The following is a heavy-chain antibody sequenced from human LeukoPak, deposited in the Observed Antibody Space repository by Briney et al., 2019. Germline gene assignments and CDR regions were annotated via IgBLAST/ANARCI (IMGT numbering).Heavy chain of an antibody. D-gene: IGHD1-26*01. Sequence: SVKVSCKASGYTFTGYYIHWVRQAPGQGLEWMGRINPDSGDTEYTQKFQGRVTLTRETSITTAYMDLSSLRYDDTAIYFCARDQGSLGVRCYTGYWGQGTLVTVSS. CDR1: GYTFTGYY. J-gene: IGHJ4*02. CDR2: INPDSGDT. V-gene: IGHV1-2*06. CDR3: ARDQGSLGVRCYTGY.